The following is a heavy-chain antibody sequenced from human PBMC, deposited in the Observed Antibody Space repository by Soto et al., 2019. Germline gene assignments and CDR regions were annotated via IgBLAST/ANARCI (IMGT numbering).Heavy chain of an antibody. D-gene: IGHD3-9*01. J-gene: IGHJ5*02. V-gene: IGHV1-18*01. CDR3: AREHDTFTSYSLDL. Sequence: VASVKVSCKASGYTFTSYGISWVRQAPGQGLEWMGWISAYNGNTNYAQKLQGRVTMTTDTSTSTAYMELSSLRSDDTAVYYCAREHDTFTSYSLDLWGQGTLVTVSS. CDR1: GYTFTSYG. CDR2: ISAYNGNT.